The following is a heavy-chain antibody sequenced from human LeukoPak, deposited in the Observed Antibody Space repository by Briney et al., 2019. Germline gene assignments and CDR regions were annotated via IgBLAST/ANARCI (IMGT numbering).Heavy chain of an antibody. CDR1: GFTFSSYA. D-gene: IGHD3-3*01. Sequence: GGCLRLSCAAAGFTFSSYAMSWARLGPGKGLGWDSSISGGGGSTHSADSVKGRFTISRDNSKNTLYLQMNSLSAEDTAVYYCAKAHPYDFWSGYPQNYFDYWGQGTLVTVSS. CDR2: ISGGGGST. CDR3: AKAHPYDFWSGYPQNYFDY. J-gene: IGHJ4*02. V-gene: IGHV3-23*01.